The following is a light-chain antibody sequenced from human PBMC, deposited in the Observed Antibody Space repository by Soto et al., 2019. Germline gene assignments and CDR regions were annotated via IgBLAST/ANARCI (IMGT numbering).Light chain of an antibody. J-gene: IGLJ2*01. Sequence: QSVLTQPPSVSGAPGQRVTISCTGSNSNIGARYDVHWYQQLPGTAPKLLIYGNSNRPSGVPDRFSGSKSGTSASLAITGLRAEDEADYYCQSYDSSLSGSVFGGGTKLTVL. CDR2: GNS. CDR3: QSYDSSLSGSV. V-gene: IGLV1-40*01. CDR1: NSNIGARYD.